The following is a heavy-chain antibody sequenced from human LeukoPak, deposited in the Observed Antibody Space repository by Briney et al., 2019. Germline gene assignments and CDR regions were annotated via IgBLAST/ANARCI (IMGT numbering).Heavy chain of an antibody. Sequence: GGSLRLSCAASGFTFSSYAMNWVRQAPGKGLEWVSSISSSSGHIYYADSVKGRFTISRDNAKNSLYLQTNSLRAEDTAVYYCAALASGYWGQGTLVTVSS. CDR3: AALASGY. D-gene: IGHD6-6*01. V-gene: IGHV3-21*01. CDR2: ISSSSGHI. J-gene: IGHJ4*02. CDR1: GFTFSSYA.